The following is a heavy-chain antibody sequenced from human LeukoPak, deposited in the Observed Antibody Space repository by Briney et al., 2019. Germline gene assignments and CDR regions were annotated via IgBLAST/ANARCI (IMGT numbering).Heavy chain of an antibody. J-gene: IGHJ6*02. V-gene: IGHV3-21*01. Sequence: GGSLRLSCAASGFTFSSYSINWVRQAPGKGLEWVSSISSSSRYIYYADSVKGRFTISRDNAKNSRYLQMNGLRAEDTAVYYCARMLVAALDGMDVWGQGTTVTVSS. CDR1: GFTFSSYS. CDR2: ISSSSRYI. D-gene: IGHD2-15*01. CDR3: ARMLVAALDGMDV.